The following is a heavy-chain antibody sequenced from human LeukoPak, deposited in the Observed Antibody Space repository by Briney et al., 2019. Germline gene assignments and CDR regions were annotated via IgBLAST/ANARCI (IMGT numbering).Heavy chain of an antibody. CDR3: SRGGTPDPSDY. Sequence: GGSLRLSCSVSEFTFSDHAMSWFRRAPGKGLEWVGLIRSNTYGGTTENAASVRGRFTISRDDSKSIAYLQMNSLKTEDTAVYYCSRGGTPDPSDYWGQGSLVTVSS. D-gene: IGHD3-16*01. V-gene: IGHV3-49*03. J-gene: IGHJ4*02. CDR1: EFTFSDHA. CDR2: IRSNTYGGTT.